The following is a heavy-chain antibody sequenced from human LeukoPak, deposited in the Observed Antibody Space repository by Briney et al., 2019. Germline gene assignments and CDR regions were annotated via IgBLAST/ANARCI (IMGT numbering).Heavy chain of an antibody. V-gene: IGHV1-69*13. CDR1: GGTFSSYA. J-gene: IGHJ4*02. CDR2: IIPIFGTA. Sequence: ASVKVSCKASGGTFSSYAISWVRQAPGQGLEWMGGIIPIFGTANYAQKFQGRVTITADESTSTAYMELSSLRSEDTAVYYCARGLTSGYDPYYFDYWGQGTLVTVSS. D-gene: IGHD5-12*01. CDR3: ARGLTSGYDPYYFDY.